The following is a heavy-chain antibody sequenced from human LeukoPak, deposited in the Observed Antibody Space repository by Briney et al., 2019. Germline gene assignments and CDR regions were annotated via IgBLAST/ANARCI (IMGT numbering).Heavy chain of an antibody. Sequence: ASVKVSCKASGYTFTRYGISWVGQAPGKGLEGMGWISAYNGNTNYAQKLQGRVTMTTDTSTSTAYMELRSLRSDDTAVYYCARDHYYDSSGSFDYWGQGTLVTVSS. V-gene: IGHV1-18*01. J-gene: IGHJ4*02. D-gene: IGHD3-22*01. CDR3: ARDHYYDSSGSFDY. CDR1: GYTFTRYG. CDR2: ISAYNGNT.